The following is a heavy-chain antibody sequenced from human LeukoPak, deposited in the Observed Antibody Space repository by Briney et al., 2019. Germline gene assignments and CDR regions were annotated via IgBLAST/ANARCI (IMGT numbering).Heavy chain of an antibody. D-gene: IGHD4-11*01. CDR2: IYYRGST. Sequence: SETLSLTCTVSGGSISSGGYYWSWIRQHPGKGLEWIGYIYYRGSTYYNPSLKSRVIISEDTSKNQFSLKLSSVTAADTAVYYCAREGGGVTKYYYYYGMDVWGQGTTVTVSS. V-gene: IGHV4-31*03. J-gene: IGHJ6*02. CDR3: AREGGGVTKYYYYYGMDV. CDR1: GGSISSGGYY.